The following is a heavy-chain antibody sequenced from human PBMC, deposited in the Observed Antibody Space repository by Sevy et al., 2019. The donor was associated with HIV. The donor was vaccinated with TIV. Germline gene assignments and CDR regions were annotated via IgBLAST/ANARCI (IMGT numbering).Heavy chain of an antibody. V-gene: IGHV1-69*13. Sequence: ASVKVSCKASGGTFSSYAISWVRRAPGQGLEWMGGIIPIFGTANYAQKFQGRVTITADESTSTAYMELSSLRSEDTAVYYCARVLNYYYGMDVWGQGTTVTVSS. J-gene: IGHJ6*02. CDR3: ARVLNYYYGMDV. CDR2: IIPIFGTA. CDR1: GGTFSSYA.